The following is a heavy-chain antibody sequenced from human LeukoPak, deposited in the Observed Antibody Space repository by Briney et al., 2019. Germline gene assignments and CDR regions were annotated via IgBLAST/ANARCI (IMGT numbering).Heavy chain of an antibody. V-gene: IGHV3-30*02. J-gene: IGHJ4*02. CDR2: ILFDGSNQ. CDR1: GFTFSSYG. Sequence: GGSLGLSCAASGFTFSSYGIHWVRQAPGKGLEWVAFILFDGSNQYYGDSVKGRFTISRDNSKSTLYLQMNSLRAEDTAVYFCAKARVGAIRDIDYWGQGTLVTVSS. CDR3: AKARVGAIRDIDY. D-gene: IGHD1-26*01.